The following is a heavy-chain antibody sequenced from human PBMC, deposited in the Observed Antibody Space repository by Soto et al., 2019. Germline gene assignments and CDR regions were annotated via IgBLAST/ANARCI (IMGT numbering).Heavy chain of an antibody. CDR2: IYWDDDK. V-gene: IGHV2-5*02. CDR3: AHGAGINGNWNGGYFDY. J-gene: IGHJ4*02. CDR1: GFSLSARPVG. D-gene: IGHD1-1*01. Sequence: QITLKESGPPRVKATQTLTLTCTFSGFSLSARPVGVGWIRQPPGKALERLALIYWDDDKRYSPSLNNRLTTTNATYQHPGGRTMTTMDPVATAIYSCAHGAGINGNWNGGYFDYWGQGALVTVSS.